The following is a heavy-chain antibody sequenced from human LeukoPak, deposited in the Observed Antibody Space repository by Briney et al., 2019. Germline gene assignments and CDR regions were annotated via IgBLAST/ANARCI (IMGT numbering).Heavy chain of an antibody. CDR1: GGTFSSCA. CDR3: ARASITMVRGRPLNWFDP. CDR2: IIPIFGTA. Sequence: SVKVSCKASGGTFSSCAISWVRQAPGQGLEWMGGIIPIFGTANYAQKFQGRVTITADESTSTAYMELSSLRSEDTAVYYCARASITMVRGRPLNWFDPWGQGTLVTVSS. V-gene: IGHV1-69*13. D-gene: IGHD3-10*01. J-gene: IGHJ5*02.